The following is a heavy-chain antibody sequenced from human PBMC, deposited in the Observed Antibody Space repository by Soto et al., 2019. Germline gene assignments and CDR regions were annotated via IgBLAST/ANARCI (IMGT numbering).Heavy chain of an antibody. V-gene: IGHV3-30-3*01. CDR1: GFTFSSYA. Sequence: GGSLRLSCAASGFTFSSYAMHWVRQAPGKGLEWVAVISYDGSNKYYADSVKGRFTISRDNSKNTLYLQMNSLRAEDTAVYYCARSYDFWSGYYTIHYGMDVWGQGTTVTVSS. D-gene: IGHD3-3*01. CDR3: ARSYDFWSGYYTIHYGMDV. J-gene: IGHJ6*02. CDR2: ISYDGSNK.